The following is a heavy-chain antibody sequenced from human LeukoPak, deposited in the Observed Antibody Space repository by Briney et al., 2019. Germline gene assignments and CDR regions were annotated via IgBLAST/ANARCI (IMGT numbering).Heavy chain of an antibody. J-gene: IGHJ4*02. D-gene: IGHD6-13*01. CDR3: ARRAIAEGFDY. V-gene: IGHV3-48*03. Sequence: QPGGSLRLSCAVSGFTFSSYEMNWVRQAPGKGLEWVSYTSSSGRTIYYADSVRGRFTISRDNAKNSLYLQTNSLRVEDTAVYYCARRAIAEGFDYWGQGTLVTVSS. CDR1: GFTFSSYE. CDR2: TSSSGRTI.